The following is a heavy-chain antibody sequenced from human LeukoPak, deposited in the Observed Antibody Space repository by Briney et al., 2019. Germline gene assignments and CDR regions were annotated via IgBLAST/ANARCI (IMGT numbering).Heavy chain of an antibody. CDR2: IKQDGSKK. J-gene: IGHJ3*02. Sequence: PGGSLRLSCAASGFTFSSYAMSWVRQAPGKGLKWVANIKQDGSKKYYVDSVKGRFTISRDNAKNSLYLQMNSLRAEDTAVYYCAAGDQDAFDIWGQGTMVTVSS. CDR3: AAGDQDAFDI. CDR1: GFTFSSYA. V-gene: IGHV3-7*01. D-gene: IGHD2-21*02.